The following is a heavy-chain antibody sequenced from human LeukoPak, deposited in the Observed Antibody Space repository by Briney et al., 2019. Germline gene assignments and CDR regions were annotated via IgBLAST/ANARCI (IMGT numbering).Heavy chain of an antibody. CDR3: ARDKGSSSSYYYYYSMDV. Sequence: SVKVSCKASGYTFTSYAMNWVRQAPGQGLEWMGGIIPIFGTANYAQKFQGRVTITADESTSTAYMELSSLRSEDTAVYYCARDKGSSSSYYYYYSMDVWGQGTTVTVSS. V-gene: IGHV1-69*13. CDR2: IIPIFGTA. J-gene: IGHJ6*02. D-gene: IGHD6-6*01. CDR1: GYTFTSYA.